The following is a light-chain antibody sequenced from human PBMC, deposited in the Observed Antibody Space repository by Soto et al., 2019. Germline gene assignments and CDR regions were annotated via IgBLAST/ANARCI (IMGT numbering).Light chain of an antibody. V-gene: IGLV2-14*01. CDR1: SSDVGGYNY. CDR3: QSFDSSLTGLI. Sequence: QSVLTQPASVSGSPGQSITISCTGTSSDVGGYNYVSWYQQHPGKAPKLMIYEVSNRPSGVSNRFSGSKSGNTASLTISGLQAEDEADYYSQSFDSSLTGLIFGGGTKVTVL. CDR2: EVS. J-gene: IGLJ2*01.